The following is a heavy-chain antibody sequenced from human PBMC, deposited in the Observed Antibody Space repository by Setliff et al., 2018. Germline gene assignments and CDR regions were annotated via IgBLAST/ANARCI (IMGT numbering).Heavy chain of an antibody. V-gene: IGHV1-46*01. Sequence: ASLKVSCKASGYTFTSYDINWVRQAPGQGLEWMGMINPSGGYTIYAQKFQGRVTMTRDTSTSTVYLELSSLRSEDTAVYYCARGLIVLPGPSGDMGYFDYWGQGTLVTVSS. CDR2: INPSGGYT. CDR1: GYTFTSYD. J-gene: IGHJ4*02. D-gene: IGHD2-8*01. CDR3: ARGLIVLPGPSGDMGYFDY.